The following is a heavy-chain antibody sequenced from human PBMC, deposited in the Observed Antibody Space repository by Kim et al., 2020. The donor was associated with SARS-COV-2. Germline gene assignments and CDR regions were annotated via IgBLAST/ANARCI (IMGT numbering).Heavy chain of an antibody. CDR2: ISFDGNNK. V-gene: IGHV3-30*18. D-gene: IGHD3-3*01. CDR3: AKDQYPRDFGSRDLNPAYYYHGIDV. CDR1: GITFTSYG. J-gene: IGHJ6*02. Sequence: GGSLRLSCAASGITFTSYGMHWVRQAPGKGLEWVALISFDGNNKYYADSVEGRFAISRDNSKNTLYLQMNVLREEDTAVYYCAKDQYPRDFGSRDLNPAYYYHGIDVWGQGTTVTVTS.